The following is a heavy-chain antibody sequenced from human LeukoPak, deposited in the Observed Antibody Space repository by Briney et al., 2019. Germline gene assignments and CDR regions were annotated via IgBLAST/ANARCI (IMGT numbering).Heavy chain of an antibody. D-gene: IGHD1-1*01. CDR3: AKDRGTPNEYYFDY. CDR2: ISYDGSNK. J-gene: IGHJ4*02. CDR1: GFTFSSYG. Sequence: GGSLRLSCAASGFTFSSYGMHWVRQAPGKGLDWVAVISYDGSNKYYADSVKGRFTISRDNSKNTLYLQMNSLRAEDTAVYYCAKDRGTPNEYYFDYWGQGTLVTVSS. V-gene: IGHV3-30*18.